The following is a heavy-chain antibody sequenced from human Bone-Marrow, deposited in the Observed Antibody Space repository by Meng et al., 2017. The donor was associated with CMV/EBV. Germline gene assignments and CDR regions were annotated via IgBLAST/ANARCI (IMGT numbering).Heavy chain of an antibody. CDR3: ASDRGLMGVG. J-gene: IGHJ6*02. V-gene: IGHV4-61*01. D-gene: IGHD3-10*01. Sequence: SETLSLTCTVSGGSVSSGSYYWSWIRQPPGKGLEWIGYIYYSGSTNHNPSLKSRVTISVDTSKNQFSLKLSSVTAADTAVYYCASDRGLMGVGWGQGTTVTVSS. CDR2: IYYSGST. CDR1: GGSVSSGSYY.